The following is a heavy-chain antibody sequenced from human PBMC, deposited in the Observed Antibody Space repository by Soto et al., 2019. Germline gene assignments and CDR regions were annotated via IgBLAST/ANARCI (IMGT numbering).Heavy chain of an antibody. CDR2: ISYDGSNK. CDR1: GFTFSSYA. D-gene: IGHD2-15*01. Sequence: QVQLVESGGGVVQPGRSLRLSCAASGFTFSSYAMHWVRQAPGKGLEWVAVISYDGSNKYYADSVKGRFTISRDNSKNTLYLQMISLRAEDCATFYCARLAAYIAEFFQHWGQGTLVTVSS. V-gene: IGHV3-30-3*01. J-gene: IGHJ1*01. CDR3: ARLAAYIAEFFQH.